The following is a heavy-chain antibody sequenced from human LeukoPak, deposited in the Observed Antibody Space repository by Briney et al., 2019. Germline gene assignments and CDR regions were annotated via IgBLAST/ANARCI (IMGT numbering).Heavy chain of an antibody. V-gene: IGHV4-30-4*08. CDR3: ARALFSSSGWFDAFDI. J-gene: IGHJ3*02. D-gene: IGHD6-6*01. CDR2: IYYSGST. CDR1: GGSISSGDYY. Sequence: SETLSLTCTVSGGSISSGDYYWSWIRQPPGKGLEWIGYIYYSGSTYYNPSLKSRVTISVDTSKNQFSLKLSSVTAADTAVYYCARALFSSSGWFDAFDIWGQGTMVTVSS.